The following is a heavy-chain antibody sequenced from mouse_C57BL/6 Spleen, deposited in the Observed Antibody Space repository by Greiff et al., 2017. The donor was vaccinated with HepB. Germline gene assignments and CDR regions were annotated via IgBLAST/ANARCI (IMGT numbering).Heavy chain of an antibody. CDR2: ISDGGSYT. CDR1: GFTFSSYA. V-gene: IGHV5-4*01. Sequence: EVKLVESGGGLVKPGGSLKLSCAASGFTFSSYAMSWVRQTPEKRLEWVATISDGGSYTYYPDNVKGRFTISRDNAKNNLYLQMSHLKSEDTAMYYCARDPSYGNYVWDYWGQGTTLTVSS. J-gene: IGHJ2*01. D-gene: IGHD2-10*01. CDR3: ARDPSYGNYVWDY.